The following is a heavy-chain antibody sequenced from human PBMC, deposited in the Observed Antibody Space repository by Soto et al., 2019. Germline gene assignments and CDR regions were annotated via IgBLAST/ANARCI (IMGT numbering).Heavy chain of an antibody. CDR1: GFTFSSYA. D-gene: IGHD3-22*01. CDR2: ISSNGGST. Sequence: GGSLRLSCAASGFTFSSYAMHWVRQAPGKGLEYVSAISSNGGSTYYAKSEKGRFTISRDNSKNTLYLQKGSLKAEDIDVYYCARSPYYYDSSGYMQYYFDYWGQGT. CDR3: ARSPYYYDSSGYMQYYFDY. V-gene: IGHV3-64*01. J-gene: IGHJ4*02.